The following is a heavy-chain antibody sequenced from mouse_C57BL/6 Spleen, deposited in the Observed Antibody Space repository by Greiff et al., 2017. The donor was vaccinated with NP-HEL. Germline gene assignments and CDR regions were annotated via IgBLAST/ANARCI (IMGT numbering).Heavy chain of an antibody. J-gene: IGHJ1*03. V-gene: IGHV1-53*01. CDR1: GYTFTSYW. D-gene: IGHD1-1*01. CDR3: ARGIYYYGSSPRGYFDV. Sequence: VQLQQSGTELVKPGASVKLSCKASGYTFTSYWMHWVKQRPGQGLEWIGNINPSNGGTNYNEKFKSKATLTVDKSSSTAYMQLSSLTSEDAAVYYCARGIYYYGSSPRGYFDVWGTGTTVTVSS. CDR2: INPSNGGT.